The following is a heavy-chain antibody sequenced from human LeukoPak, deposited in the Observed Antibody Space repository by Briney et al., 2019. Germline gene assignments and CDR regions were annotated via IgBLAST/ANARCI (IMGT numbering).Heavy chain of an antibody. D-gene: IGHD3-22*01. Sequence: GGSLRLSCAASEFTFNTYAVSWVRQAPGKGLEWVSAISGDGGVTYYADSVRGRFTISRDNSKSTLYLQMNSLRAEDTAVYYCAKSSGPGGYYYYGMDVWGQGTTVTVSS. CDR3: AKSSGPGGYYYYGMDV. CDR2: ISGDGGVT. J-gene: IGHJ6*02. V-gene: IGHV3-23*01. CDR1: EFTFNTYA.